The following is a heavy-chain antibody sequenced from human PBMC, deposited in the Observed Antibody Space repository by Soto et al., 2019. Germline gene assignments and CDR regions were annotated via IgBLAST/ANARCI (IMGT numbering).Heavy chain of an antibody. V-gene: IGHV6-1*01. J-gene: IGHJ5*02. CDR1: GDSVSSYSAA. Sequence: SQTLSLTCAISGDSVSSYSAAWNWIRQSPSGGLEWLGRTYYRSRFFSDYAESVKSRIIINPDTSKNQFSLQLKAVTPEDTDVYYCVRVRYSSSGWFDPWGQGTPVTVSS. CDR2: TYYRSRFFS. CDR3: VRVRYSSSGWFDP. D-gene: IGHD3-10*01.